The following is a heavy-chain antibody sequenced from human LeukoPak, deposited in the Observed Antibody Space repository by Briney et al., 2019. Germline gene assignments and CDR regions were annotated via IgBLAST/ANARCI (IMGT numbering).Heavy chain of an antibody. D-gene: IGHD3-9*01. CDR2: ISYDGSNK. Sequence: GGSLRLSCAASGFTFSSYGMHWVRQAPGKGLEWVAVISYDGSNKYYADSVKGRFTISRDNSKNTLYLQMNSLRAEDTAVYYCEKSRHYDILTGPRYFDYWGQGTLVTVSS. V-gene: IGHV3-30*18. J-gene: IGHJ4*02. CDR3: EKSRHYDILTGPRYFDY. CDR1: GFTFSSYG.